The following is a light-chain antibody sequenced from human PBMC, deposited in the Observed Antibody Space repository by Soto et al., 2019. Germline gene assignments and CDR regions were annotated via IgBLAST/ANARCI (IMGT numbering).Light chain of an antibody. V-gene: IGLV2-23*01. Sequence: QSVLTQPASVSGSPGQSITISCSGTSSDVGSYNLVSWYQQYPGKAPKLIIYEGSKRPSGVSNRFSGSKSSNTASLTISGLQAEDEADYYCCSYGGSATSYVLGTGTKVTV. J-gene: IGLJ1*01. CDR1: SSDVGSYNL. CDR3: CSYGGSATSYV. CDR2: EGS.